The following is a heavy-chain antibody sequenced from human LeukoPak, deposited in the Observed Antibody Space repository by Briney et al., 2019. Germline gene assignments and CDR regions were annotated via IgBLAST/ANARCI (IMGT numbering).Heavy chain of an antibody. CDR3: ARSQIIVGATGDVFYI. V-gene: IGHV1-2*02. D-gene: IGHD1-26*01. J-gene: IGHJ3*02. CDR2: INPNSGGT. CDR1: GYTFTRYY. Sequence: GASVKVSCKASGYTFTRYYMHWVRQAPGQGLEWMGWINPNSGGTNYAQKFQGRVTMTRDTSISTAYMELSRLRSDDTAVYYCARSQIIVGATGDVFYIWGQGQWSPSLQ.